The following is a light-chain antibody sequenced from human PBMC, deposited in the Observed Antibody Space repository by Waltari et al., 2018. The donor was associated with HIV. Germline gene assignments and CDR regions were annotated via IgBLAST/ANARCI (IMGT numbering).Light chain of an antibody. CDR3: CSDADSSTVI. CDR2: EVN. CDR1: SSDVGDYNL. Sequence: QSALTQPASVSGARGQSSTITCTGSSSDVGDYNLVSWYQQNADKAPKVLIYEVNKRTSGVSKRCSGSKSGNTASLTISGLQAEDEAHYYCCSDADSSTVIFGGGTKLTVL. V-gene: IGLV2-23*02. J-gene: IGLJ2*01.